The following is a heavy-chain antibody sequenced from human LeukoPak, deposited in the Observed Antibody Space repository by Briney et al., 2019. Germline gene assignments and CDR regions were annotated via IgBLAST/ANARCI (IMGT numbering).Heavy chain of an antibody. D-gene: IGHD6-6*01. CDR2: IYPGDSDT. Sequence: GESLKISCKGSGCSFTSYWIGWVRQMPGKGLEWMGIIYPGDSDTRYSPSFQSQVTISADKSISTAYLQWSSLNASDTAMYYCARSSLGYYYYYYMDVWGKGTTVTVSS. J-gene: IGHJ6*03. CDR1: GCSFTSYW. V-gene: IGHV5-51*01. CDR3: ARSSLGYYYYYYMDV.